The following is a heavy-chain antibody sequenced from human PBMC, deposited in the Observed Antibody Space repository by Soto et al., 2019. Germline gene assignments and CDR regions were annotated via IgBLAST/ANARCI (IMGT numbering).Heavy chain of an antibody. V-gene: IGHV4-39*01. CDR1: GGSISSSRSY. D-gene: IGHD6-13*01. J-gene: IGHJ5*02. Sequence: QLQLQESGPGLVKPSETLSLTCNVSGGSISSSRSYWAWFRQPPGKELEWIANIFYAGNTYYNPSLTSRVTVSADTSKNQFSLKLDSVTAADTAVYYCARQAAAPGIDLWFDPWGQGTLVTVSS. CDR2: IFYAGNT. CDR3: ARQAAAPGIDLWFDP.